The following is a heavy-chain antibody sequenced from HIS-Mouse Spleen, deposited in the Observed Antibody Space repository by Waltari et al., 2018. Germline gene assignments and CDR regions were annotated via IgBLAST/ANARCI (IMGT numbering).Heavy chain of an antibody. Sequence: QLQLQESGPGLGKPSETLSLTCTVSGVSLSSSSYYWGWIRQPPGKGLEWIGSIYYSGSTYYNPSLKSRVTISVDTSKNQFSLKLSSVTAADTAVYYCAREIPYSSSWYDWYFDLWGRGTLVTVSS. CDR1: GVSLSSSSYY. CDR3: AREIPYSSSWYDWYFDL. D-gene: IGHD6-13*01. V-gene: IGHV4-39*07. J-gene: IGHJ2*01. CDR2: IYYSGST.